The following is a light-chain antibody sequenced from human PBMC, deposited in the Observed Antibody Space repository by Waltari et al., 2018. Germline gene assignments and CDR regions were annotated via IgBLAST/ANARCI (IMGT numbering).Light chain of an antibody. V-gene: IGKV3-15*01. CDR3: QQYNRWPPIT. J-gene: IGKJ5*01. CDR2: DAS. Sequence: EIVMTQSPATLSVSPGERVTLSCRAIQSVSSNLAWYQRKPGQAPRLLIFDASTRATSVPGRFSGSGSGTEFTLTISSLQSEDSAVYYCQQYNRWPPITFGQGTRLEVK. CDR1: QSVSSN.